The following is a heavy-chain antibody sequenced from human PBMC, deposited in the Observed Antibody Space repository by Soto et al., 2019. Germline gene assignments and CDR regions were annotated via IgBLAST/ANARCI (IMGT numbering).Heavy chain of an antibody. D-gene: IGHD6-13*01. CDR1: GFTFSSYD. V-gene: IGHV3-13*01. CDR2: IGTAGDT. Sequence: GGSLRLSCAASGFTFSSYDMHWARQATGKGLEWVSAIGTAGDTYYPGSVKGRFTISRENAKNSLYLQMNSLRAGDTAVYYCARSYPAAGGPSFDYWGQGTLVTVSS. CDR3: ARSYPAAGGPSFDY. J-gene: IGHJ4*02.